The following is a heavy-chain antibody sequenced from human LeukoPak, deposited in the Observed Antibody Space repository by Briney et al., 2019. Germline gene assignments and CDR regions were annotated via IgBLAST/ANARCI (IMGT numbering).Heavy chain of an antibody. CDR3: ARLYTQIAYSSGWYSRYNWFDP. Sequence: GESLKISCKGSGYSFTSYWIGWVRQMPGKGLEWMGIIYPGDSDTRYSPSFQGQVTISADKSISTAYLQWSSLKASDTAMYYCARLYTQIAYSSGWYSRYNWFDPWGQGTLVTVSS. V-gene: IGHV5-51*01. D-gene: IGHD6-19*01. J-gene: IGHJ5*02. CDR2: IYPGDSDT. CDR1: GYSFTSYW.